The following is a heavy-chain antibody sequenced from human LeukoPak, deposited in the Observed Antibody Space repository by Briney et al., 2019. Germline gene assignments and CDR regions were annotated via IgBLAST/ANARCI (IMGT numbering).Heavy chain of an antibody. D-gene: IGHD6-19*01. CDR2: IYHSGST. CDR1: GYSIRSGYY. J-gene: IGHJ5*02. CDR3: ARYTNSGGGFDP. V-gene: IGHV4-38-2*02. Sequence: NPSETLSLTCTVSGYSIRSGYYWGWIRQPPGKGLEWIGSIYHSGSTYYNPSLKSRVTISVDTSKNQFYLRLSSVTAADTAVYYCARYTNSGGGFDPWGQGTLVTVSS.